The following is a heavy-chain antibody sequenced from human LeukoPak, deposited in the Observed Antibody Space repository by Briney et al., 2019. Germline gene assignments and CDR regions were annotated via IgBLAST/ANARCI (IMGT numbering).Heavy chain of an antibody. J-gene: IGHJ4*02. CDR1: GGSFSGYY. D-gene: IGHD5-24*01. Sequence: SETLSLTCAVYGGSFSGYYWSWIRQPPGKGLEWIGEINHSGSTNYNPSLKSRVTISVDTSKNQFSLKLSSVTAADTAVYYCARELRDGLDYWGQGTLVTVSS. CDR3: ARELRDGLDY. V-gene: IGHV4-34*01. CDR2: INHSGST.